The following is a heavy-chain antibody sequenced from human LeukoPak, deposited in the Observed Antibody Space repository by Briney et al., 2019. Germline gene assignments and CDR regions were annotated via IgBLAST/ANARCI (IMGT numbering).Heavy chain of an antibody. Sequence: SETLSLTCTVSGGSISSYYWSWIRQPPGKGLEWIGYIYYSGSTNYNPSLGSRVSISLDTSENQFSLKLSSVTAADTAVYYCARGAALYYFDWWGQGTLVTVSS. D-gene: IGHD6-6*01. CDR2: IYYSGST. CDR1: GGSISSYY. CDR3: ARGAALYYFDW. J-gene: IGHJ4*02. V-gene: IGHV4-59*08.